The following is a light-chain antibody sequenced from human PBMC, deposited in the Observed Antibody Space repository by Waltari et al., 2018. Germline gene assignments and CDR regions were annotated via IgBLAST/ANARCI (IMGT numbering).Light chain of an antibody. CDR3: QQHYGVLWT. J-gene: IGKJ1*01. Sequence: IVMTQSPASLAVSLGERATIHCKSRQSLLYSSNNKNYLAWYQQKPGQPPKLLIYWASTRESGVPDRFSGSGSGTDFTLTISTLQAEDVAVYYCQQHYGVLWTFGQGTKVEI. CDR2: WAS. CDR1: QSLLYSSNNKNY. V-gene: IGKV4-1*01.